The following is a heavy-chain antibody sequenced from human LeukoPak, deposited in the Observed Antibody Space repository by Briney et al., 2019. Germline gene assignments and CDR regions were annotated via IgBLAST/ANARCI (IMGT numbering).Heavy chain of an antibody. CDR1: GYTFTSYY. V-gene: IGHV1-46*01. Sequence: GSVKGSCKASGYTFTSYYMHWVRQVPGQGLEWMGIINPSGGSTSYAQKFQGRVTMTTDTSTSTAYMELRSLRSDDTAVYYCARGRHYYDSSGYDYWGQGTRVTVSS. J-gene: IGHJ4*02. D-gene: IGHD3-22*01. CDR2: INPSGGST. CDR3: ARGRHYYDSSGYDY.